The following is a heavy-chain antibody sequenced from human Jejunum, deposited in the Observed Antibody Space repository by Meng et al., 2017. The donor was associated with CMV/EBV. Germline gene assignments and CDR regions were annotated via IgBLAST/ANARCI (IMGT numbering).Heavy chain of an antibody. CDR2: IYCDDDK. J-gene: IGHJ4*02. Sequence: FSLTAGTVWVGRLRQPTGQALEWIAFIYCDDDKRYNPSLKNRLTITTDAPRNQVALTMTNMDPADTGTYHCVHRKDYSGNWNGGSADYWGQGALVTVSS. D-gene: IGHD1-1*01. CDR3: VHRKDYSGNWNGGSADY. V-gene: IGHV2-5*02. CDR1: FSLTAGTVW.